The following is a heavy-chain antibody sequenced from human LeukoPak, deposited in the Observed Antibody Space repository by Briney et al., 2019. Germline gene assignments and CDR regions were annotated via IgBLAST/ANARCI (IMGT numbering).Heavy chain of an antibody. CDR3: ATRSGYYVEVYY. D-gene: IGHD3-3*01. Sequence: GGSLRLSCAASGFTFSSYAMSWVRQAPGKGLEWVSAISSSGGSTYYADSVKGRFTISRDNSKNTLYLQMNSLRAEDTAVYYCATRSGYYVEVYYWGQGTLVTVSS. CDR2: ISSSGGST. V-gene: IGHV3-23*01. J-gene: IGHJ4*02. CDR1: GFTFSSYA.